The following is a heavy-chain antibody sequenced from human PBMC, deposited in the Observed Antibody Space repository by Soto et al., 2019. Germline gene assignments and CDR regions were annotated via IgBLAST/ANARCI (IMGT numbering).Heavy chain of an antibody. CDR3: AREREDCSSASCYTGMDV. CDR1: RRSVSTGDYY. Sequence: SEPLSLTCSVPRRSVSTGDYYYIWICQPPGEGLEWIGYIYYSGSTYYNPSLKSRVTISVDTSKNQFSLKLSSVTAADTAVYYCAREREDCSSASCYTGMDVWGQGTRVTVS. J-gene: IGHJ6*02. CDR2: IYYSGST. V-gene: IGHV4-30-4*08. D-gene: IGHD2-2*02.